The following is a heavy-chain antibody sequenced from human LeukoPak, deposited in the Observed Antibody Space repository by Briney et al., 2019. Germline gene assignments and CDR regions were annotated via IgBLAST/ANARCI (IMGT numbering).Heavy chain of an antibody. V-gene: IGHV4-39*01. CDR3: ARQDVGATPFDY. D-gene: IGHD1-26*01. J-gene: IGHJ4*02. Sequence: SETLSLTCTVSGGSISSSSYYWGWIRQPPGKGLEWIGSIYYSGSTYYNPSLKSRVTISVDTSKNQFSLKLSSVTAADTAVYYCARQDVGATPFDYWGQGTLVTVSS. CDR2: IYYSGST. CDR1: GGSISSSSYY.